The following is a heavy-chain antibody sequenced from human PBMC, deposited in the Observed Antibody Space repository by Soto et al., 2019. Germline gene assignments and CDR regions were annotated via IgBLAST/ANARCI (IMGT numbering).Heavy chain of an antibody. CDR1: GGTFGIYA. Sequence: QVELVQSGAEVKKPGSSVRVSCKATGGTFGIYAISWVRQAPGQGLEWMGWISPYNGKTTYAQKVQGRVTMTTDTSTSTAYMELRGLRSDDTAVYYCARVDDYVWGSFRPWGQGTQVTVSS. CDR3: ARVDDYVWGSFRP. CDR2: ISPYNGKT. D-gene: IGHD3-16*02. V-gene: IGHV1-18*01. J-gene: IGHJ4*02.